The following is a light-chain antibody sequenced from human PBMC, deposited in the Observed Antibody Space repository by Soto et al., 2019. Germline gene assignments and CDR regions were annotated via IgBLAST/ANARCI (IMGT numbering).Light chain of an antibody. J-gene: IGLJ2*01. CDR3: VAWDDSLKGVV. CDR2: RND. Sequence: QSVLPQPPSASGTPGQRVTISCSGSRSNIGSNTVNWNQQLPRMAPKLLIYRNDQRPSGVPDRFSGSRSGTSASLVISGLQADDEADYYCVAWDDSLKGVVFGGGTKLTVL. V-gene: IGLV1-44*01. CDR1: RSNIGSNT.